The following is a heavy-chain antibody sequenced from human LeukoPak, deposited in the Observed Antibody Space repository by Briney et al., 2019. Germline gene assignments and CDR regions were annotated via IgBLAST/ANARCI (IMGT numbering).Heavy chain of an antibody. D-gene: IGHD3-22*01. Sequence: PGGSLRLSCAASGFTFSSYAMSWVRQAPGKGLEWVSAISSSGGSTYYSDSVKGRLSISRDNSKNTLYLRVNSLRAEDTAVYYCAKERPSNYDSSGYYPYYFDYWGQGTLVTVSS. CDR1: GFTFSSYA. J-gene: IGHJ4*02. CDR2: ISSSGGST. V-gene: IGHV3-23*01. CDR3: AKERPSNYDSSGYYPYYFDY.